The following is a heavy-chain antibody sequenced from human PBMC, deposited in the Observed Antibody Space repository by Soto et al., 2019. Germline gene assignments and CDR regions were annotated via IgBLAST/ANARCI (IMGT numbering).Heavy chain of an antibody. CDR2: ISAYNGNT. J-gene: IGHJ4*02. Sequence: ASVKVSCKASGYTFTSYGISWVRQAPGQGLEWMGWISAYNGNTNYAQKLQGRVTMTTDTSTSTAYMELSSLRSEDTAVYYCAREEDSGYVSAGAYWGQGTLVTVSS. CDR3: AREEDSGYVSAGAY. V-gene: IGHV1-18*01. CDR1: GYTFTSYG. D-gene: IGHD5-12*01.